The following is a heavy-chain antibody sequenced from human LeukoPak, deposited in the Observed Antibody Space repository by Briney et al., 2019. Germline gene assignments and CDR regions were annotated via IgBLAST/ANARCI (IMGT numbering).Heavy chain of an antibody. CDR1: GDSVSSNSVA. J-gene: IGHJ4*02. V-gene: IGHV6-1*01. D-gene: IGHD6-19*01. CDR3: VRAAVDVLATMFDY. Sequence: SQTLSLTCAISGDSVSSNSVAWNWFRQSPSRGLEWLGRTYHRSKWFSEYAFSVKSRLTIYADTPNNQFSLLLSSVTPEDTAVYYCVRAAVDVLATMFDYWGQGTLVTVSS. CDR2: TYHRSKWFS.